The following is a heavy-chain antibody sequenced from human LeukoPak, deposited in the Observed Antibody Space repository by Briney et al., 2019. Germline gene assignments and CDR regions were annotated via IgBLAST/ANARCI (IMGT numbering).Heavy chain of an antibody. CDR1: GFTFSDYY. V-gene: IGHV3-11*04. CDR3: VTTQQRFDSSSYQYVTDDAFDI. CDR2: ITPSGVTI. D-gene: IGHD3-22*01. Sequence: PGGSLRLSCAASGFTFSDYYMTWIRQAPEKGLEWVSYITPSGVTIYYADSVKGRFTTSRDNAKNSLYLQMNSLRAEDTAVYYCVTTQQRFDSSSYQYVTDDAFDIWGRGTMVTVSS. J-gene: IGHJ3*02.